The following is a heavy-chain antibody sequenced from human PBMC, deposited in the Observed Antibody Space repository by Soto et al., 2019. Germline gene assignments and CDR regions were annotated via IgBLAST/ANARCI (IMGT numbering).Heavy chain of an antibody. V-gene: IGHV5-51*01. Sequence: GESLKISCKASGYSFTTYWIAWVRQKPGKGLEWMGIIYPGDSDTRYSPSFQGQVTISADKSISTAYLQWSSLKASDTAMYYCARGFSGFTSSWPYWGQGTLFTVSS. J-gene: IGHJ4*02. D-gene: IGHD6-13*01. CDR1: GYSFTTYW. CDR2: IYPGDSDT. CDR3: ARGFSGFTSSWPY.